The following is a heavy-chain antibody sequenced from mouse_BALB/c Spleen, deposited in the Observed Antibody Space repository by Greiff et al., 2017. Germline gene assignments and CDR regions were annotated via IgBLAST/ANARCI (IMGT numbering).Heavy chain of an antibody. J-gene: IGHJ3*01. V-gene: IGHV1S34*01. CDR1: GFSFTGYY. CDR2: ISCYNGAT. CDR3: ARAVYDYDVWFAY. D-gene: IGHD2-4*01. Sequence: LVKPGASVKISCKASGFSFTGYYMHWVKQSHGKSLEWIGYISCYNGATSYNQKFKGKATFTVDTSSSTAYMQFNSLTSEDSAVYYCARAVYDYDVWFAYWGQGTLVTVSA.